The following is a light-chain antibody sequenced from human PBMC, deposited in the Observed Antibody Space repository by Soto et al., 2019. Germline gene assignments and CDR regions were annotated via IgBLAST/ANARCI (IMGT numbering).Light chain of an antibody. J-gene: IGLJ1*01. CDR2: DDS. Sequence: SYDLTQPPSVSVAPGQTARITCEGDSIGSKSVHWYQQKPGQAPVLVVYDDSGRPSGIPERFSGSNSGNTASLTLSRVEAGDEADYYCQVWIGTSDHPGVFGPGTKLTVL. CDR1: SIGSKS. CDR3: QVWIGTSDHPGV. V-gene: IGLV3-21*02.